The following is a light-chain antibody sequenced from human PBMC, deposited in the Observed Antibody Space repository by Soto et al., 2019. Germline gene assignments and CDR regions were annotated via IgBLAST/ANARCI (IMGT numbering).Light chain of an antibody. J-gene: IGKJ3*01. CDR1: QHVRNN. CDR3: QQYSCWPLT. V-gene: IGKV3-15*01. CDR2: DAS. Sequence: EIVMTQSPATLSVSPGEGATLSCRASQHVRNNWLAWYQQKSGQAPRLLIYDASTRATGIPARFSGGGSGTEFSLTISCLQSEDLAVYFCQQYSCWPLTFGPGTKVYL.